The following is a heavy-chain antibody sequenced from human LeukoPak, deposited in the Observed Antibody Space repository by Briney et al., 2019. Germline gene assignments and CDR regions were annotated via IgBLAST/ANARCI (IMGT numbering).Heavy chain of an antibody. Sequence: SETLSLTCTVSGGPISSSSYYWGWIRQPPGKGLEWIGSIYYSGSTYYNPSLKSRVTISVDTSKNQFSLKLSSVTAADTAVYYCARRPRAAAGTGLFGYWGQGTLVTVSS. CDR3: ARRPRAAAGTGLFGY. CDR1: GGPISSSSYY. V-gene: IGHV4-39*01. J-gene: IGHJ4*02. CDR2: IYYSGST. D-gene: IGHD6-13*01.